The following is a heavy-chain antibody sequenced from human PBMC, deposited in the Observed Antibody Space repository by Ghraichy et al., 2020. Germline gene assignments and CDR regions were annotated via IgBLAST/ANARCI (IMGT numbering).Heavy chain of an antibody. D-gene: IGHD6-13*01. V-gene: IGHV4-34*01. CDR2: INHSGST. J-gene: IGHJ6*02. CDR3: ARGGWGSSSWYSHLGYYYYYGMDV. Sequence: SETLSLTCAVYGGSFSGYYWSWIRQPPGKGLEWIGEINHSGSTNYNPSLKSRVTISVDTSKNQFSLKLSSVTAADTAVYYCARGGWGSSSWYSHLGYYYYYGMDVWGQGTTVTVSS. CDR1: GGSFSGYY.